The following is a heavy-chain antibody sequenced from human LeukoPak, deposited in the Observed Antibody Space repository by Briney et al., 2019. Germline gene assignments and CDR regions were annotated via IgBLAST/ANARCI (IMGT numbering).Heavy chain of an antibody. D-gene: IGHD3-3*01. J-gene: IGHJ3*02. Sequence: ASVKVSCKPSGYTFTDYYINWVRQAPRQGLEWLGWINPNSGDTNYAQRFQGRVTMARDASISTVYMGLTRLISDDTAVYYCARVQGYDDDSFVGFSSPDDAFAIWGQGTLVTVSS. V-gene: IGHV1-2*02. CDR2: INPNSGDT. CDR3: ARVQGYDDDSFVGFSSPDDAFAI. CDR1: GYTFTDYY.